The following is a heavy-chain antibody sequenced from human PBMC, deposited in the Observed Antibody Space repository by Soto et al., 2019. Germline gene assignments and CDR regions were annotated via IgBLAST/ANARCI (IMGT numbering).Heavy chain of an antibody. CDR2: MFHSGGA. CDR3: ARYNYSPKYYYYYGMDV. CDR1: DGSISTYDW. V-gene: IGHV4-4*02. Sequence: SETLSLTCVVSDGSISTYDWWTWVRQPPGKGLEWIGKMFHSGGADYSPSLKSRVTISADSSKNHFSLRLTAVTAADTAVYYCARYNYSPKYYYYYGMDVWGQGTTVTVSS. J-gene: IGHJ6*02. D-gene: IGHD4-4*01.